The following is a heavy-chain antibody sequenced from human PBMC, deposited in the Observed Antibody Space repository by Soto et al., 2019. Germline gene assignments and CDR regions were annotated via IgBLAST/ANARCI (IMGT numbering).Heavy chain of an antibody. CDR2: IYYSGST. D-gene: IGHD3-3*01. V-gene: IGHV4-39*01. J-gene: IGHJ6*02. Sequence: SETLSLTCTVSGGSISSSSYYWGWIRQPPGKGLEWIGSIYYSGSTYYNPSLKSRVTISVDTSKNQFSLKLSSVTAADTAVYYCARAGVLEWLLYPYYYYGMDVWGQGTTVTVSS. CDR3: ARAGVLEWLLYPYYYYGMDV. CDR1: GGSISSSSYY.